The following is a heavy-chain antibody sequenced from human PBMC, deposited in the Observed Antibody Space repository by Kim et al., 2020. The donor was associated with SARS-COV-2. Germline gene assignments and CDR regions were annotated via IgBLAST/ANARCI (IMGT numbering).Heavy chain of an antibody. V-gene: IGHV1-2*02. D-gene: IGHD5-12*01. J-gene: IGHJ4*02. CDR3: AKDNGYSGSDY. CDR2: T. Sequence: TNYAQKFQGRVTMTRDPSISTAYMELSRLRSDDTAVFYCAKDNGYSGSDYWGQGTLVTVSS.